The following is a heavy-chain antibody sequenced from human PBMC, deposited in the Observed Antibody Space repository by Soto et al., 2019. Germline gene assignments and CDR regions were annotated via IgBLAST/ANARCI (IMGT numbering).Heavy chain of an antibody. CDR2: INTDGTSP. J-gene: IGHJ6*03. V-gene: IGHV3-74*03. CDR3: ARRWEYFYMDV. D-gene: IGHD1-26*01. CDR1: GFTFSSYW. Sequence: EVQLVESGGALVQPGGSLRLSCAASGFTFSSYWMHWVRQAPGKGLVWVSRINTDGTSPKYADSVKGRFTISRDNAKNTLYLQMHSLRDEDTAVYYCARRWEYFYMDVWGKGTTVTVSS.